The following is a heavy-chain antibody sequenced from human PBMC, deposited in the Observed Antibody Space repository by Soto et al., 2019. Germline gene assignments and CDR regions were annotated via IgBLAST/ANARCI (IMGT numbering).Heavy chain of an antibody. Sequence: ASVKVSCKASGYTFSSFGINWVRQAPGQGLEWVGWVNVYNDDTKYAQNFQGRVSLTTDTSTSTTYMEVGSLRSDDTAVYYCARTCRSGGSCYHEYWGEGTLVTVSS. CDR3: ARTCRSGGSCYHEY. CDR2: VNVYNDDT. V-gene: IGHV1-18*01. D-gene: IGHD2-15*01. J-gene: IGHJ4*02. CDR1: GYTFSSFG.